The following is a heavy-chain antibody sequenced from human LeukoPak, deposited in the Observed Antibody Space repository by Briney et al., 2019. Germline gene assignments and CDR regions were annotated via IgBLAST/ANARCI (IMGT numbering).Heavy chain of an antibody. V-gene: IGHV5-51*01. CDR2: IYPGDSDT. CDR3: ARHVEGGYNHPTDY. Sequence: NHGESLQISCKGSGYSFTSYWIGWVRQLPGKGLEWMGIIYPGDSDTRYSPSFQGQVTVSADKSISTAYLQWSSLKASDTAMYYCARHVEGGYNHPTDYWGQGTLVTVSS. J-gene: IGHJ4*02. CDR1: GYSFTSYW. D-gene: IGHD5-24*01.